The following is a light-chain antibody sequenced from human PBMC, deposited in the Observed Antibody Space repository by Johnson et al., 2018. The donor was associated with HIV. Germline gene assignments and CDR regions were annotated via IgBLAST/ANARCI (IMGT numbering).Light chain of an antibody. CDR1: SSNIGKNY. CDR3: ATWDSSLRWV. J-gene: IGLJ1*01. CDR2: ENN. Sequence: QSVLTQPPSVSAAPGQKVTISCSGSSSNIGKNYVSWYQQFPGTAPKLLIYENNKRPSGITERFSGSKSGTSATLGITGLQTGDEADYYCATWDSSLRWVFGTGTKVTVL. V-gene: IGLV1-51*02.